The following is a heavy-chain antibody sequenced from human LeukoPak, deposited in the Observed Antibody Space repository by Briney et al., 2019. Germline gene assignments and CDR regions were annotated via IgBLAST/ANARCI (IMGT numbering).Heavy chain of an antibody. CDR1: EFTFSSFA. V-gene: IGHV3-23*01. CDR2: ISGSGSST. CDR3: AKDTKLTSGFIYYYYNSMDV. Sequence: GGSLRLSCAASEFTFSSFAMNWGRQAPGKGLDWVSGISGSGSSTYYADSVKGRFTISRDNSKNTLYLQINSLRAEDTAVYYCAKDTKLTSGFIYYYYNSMDVWGQGTTVTVSS. J-gene: IGHJ6*02. D-gene: IGHD3-22*01.